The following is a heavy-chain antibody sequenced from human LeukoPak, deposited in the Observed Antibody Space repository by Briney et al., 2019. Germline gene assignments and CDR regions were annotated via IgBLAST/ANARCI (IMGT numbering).Heavy chain of an antibody. CDR3: ARAHPGIAAAGPRHFDY. V-gene: IGHV4-34*01. Sequence: SETLSLTCAVYGGSFSGYYWSWIRQPPGKGLEWTGEINHSGSTNYNPSLKSRVTISVDTSKNQFSQKLSSVTAADTAVYYCARAHPGIAAAGPRHFDYWGQGTLVTVSS. J-gene: IGHJ4*02. CDR1: GGSFSGYY. D-gene: IGHD6-13*01. CDR2: INHSGST.